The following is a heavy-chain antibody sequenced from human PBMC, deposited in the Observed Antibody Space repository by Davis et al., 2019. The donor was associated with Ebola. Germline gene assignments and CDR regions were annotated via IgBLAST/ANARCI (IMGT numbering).Heavy chain of an antibody. CDR2: ISFDGTNK. J-gene: IGHJ5*02. V-gene: IGHV3-30*18. CDR3: AKGTPMILGVSNWFDP. D-gene: IGHD3-22*01. CDR1: AFTLNSCA. Sequence: AGSLRLSCAASAFTLNSCAMFWVRQAPGKGLEWVATISFDGTNKFYTDSVRGRFTISRDDSRNTMYLQMNSLRADDTALYYCAKGTPMILGVSNWFDPWGQGTLVTVSS.